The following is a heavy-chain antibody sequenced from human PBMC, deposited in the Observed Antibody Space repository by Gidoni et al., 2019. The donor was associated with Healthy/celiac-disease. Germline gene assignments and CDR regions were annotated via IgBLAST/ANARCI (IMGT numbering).Heavy chain of an antibody. V-gene: IGHV4-34*01. CDR3: ARGFPRWGSSMPWPSLPKPPRFDY. CDR1: GASFRGYS. CDR2: INHSGST. Sequence: QVQLQQWGAGLLKPSETLSLTYSVSGASFRGYSLRWIRQHPGKGLEWIGEINHSGSTKDNPSLKSRVTISVDTSKNQFSLKLSSVTAADTAVYYCARGFPRWGSSMPWPSLPKPPRFDYWGQGTLVTVSS. D-gene: IGHD2-2*01. J-gene: IGHJ4*02.